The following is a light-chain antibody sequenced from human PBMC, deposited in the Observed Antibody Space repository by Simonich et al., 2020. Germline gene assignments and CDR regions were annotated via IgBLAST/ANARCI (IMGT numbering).Light chain of an antibody. J-gene: IGLJ2*01. V-gene: IGLV2-14*01. CDR3: SSYTSSSSVV. Sequence: QSALTQPASVSGSPGQSITISCTGTSSDVCGYNYVSWYQQHPGKAPKLLIYDVSKRPSGVSNRFSGSKSGNTASLTISGLQAEDEADYYCSSYTSSSSVVFGGGTKLTVL. CDR1: SSDVCGYNY. CDR2: DVS.